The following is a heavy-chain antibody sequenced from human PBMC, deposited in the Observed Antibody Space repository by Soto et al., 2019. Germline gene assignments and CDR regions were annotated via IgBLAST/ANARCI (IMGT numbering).Heavy chain of an antibody. Sequence: SETLSLTCTVSGFSISSYYWSWIRQPPGKGLEWIGYIYYSGSTNYNPSLKSRVTISVDTSKNQFSLKLSSVTAADTAVYYFARVAIITGTVMPFDDWGQGTLVTVSS. D-gene: IGHD1-20*01. V-gene: IGHV4-59*08. J-gene: IGHJ4*02. CDR1: GFSISSYY. CDR3: ARVAIITGTVMPFDD. CDR2: IYYSGST.